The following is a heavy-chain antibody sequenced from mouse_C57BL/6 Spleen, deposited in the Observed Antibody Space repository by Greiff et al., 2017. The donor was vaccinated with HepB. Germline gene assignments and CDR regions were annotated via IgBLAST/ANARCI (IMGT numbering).Heavy chain of an antibody. D-gene: IGHD2-3*01. CDR3: ARASDGYYLVFAY. J-gene: IGHJ3*01. CDR2: ISSGSSTI. Sequence: VQLQQSGGGLVKPGGSLKLSCAASGFTFSDYGMHWVRQAPEKGLEWVAYISSGSSTIYYADTVKGRFTISRDNAKNTLFLQMTSLRSEDTAMYYCARASDGYYLVFAYWGQGTLVTVSA. CDR1: GFTFSDYG. V-gene: IGHV5-17*01.